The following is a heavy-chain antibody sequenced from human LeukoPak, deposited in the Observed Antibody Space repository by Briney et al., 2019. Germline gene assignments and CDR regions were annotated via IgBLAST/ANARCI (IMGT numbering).Heavy chain of an antibody. D-gene: IGHD6-6*01. V-gene: IGHV3-66*01. CDR2: ISSGGST. J-gene: IGHJ6*02. CDR1: GLTVGSNY. CDR3: ASRVRPGYYYGMDV. Sequence: GGSLRLSCAASGLTVGSNYMSWVRQAPGKGLEWVSVISSGGSTYYADSVKGRFTLSRDNSKNTMYLQMNSLRAEDTAVYYCASRVRPGYYYGMDVWGQGTPGTVSS.